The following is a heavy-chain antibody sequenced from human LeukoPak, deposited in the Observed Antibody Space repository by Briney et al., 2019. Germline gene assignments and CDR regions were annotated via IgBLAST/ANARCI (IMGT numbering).Heavy chain of an antibody. Sequence: VASVKVSCKASGGTFSSYAISWVRQAPGQGLEWMGGIIPIFGTANYAQKFQGRVTITADKSTSTAYMELSSLRSEDTAVYYCARTVVPAAIPYYYYGMDVWGKGTTVTVSS. J-gene: IGHJ6*04. CDR1: GGTFSSYA. V-gene: IGHV1-69*06. CDR3: ARTVVPAAIPYYYYGMDV. D-gene: IGHD2-2*01. CDR2: IIPIFGTA.